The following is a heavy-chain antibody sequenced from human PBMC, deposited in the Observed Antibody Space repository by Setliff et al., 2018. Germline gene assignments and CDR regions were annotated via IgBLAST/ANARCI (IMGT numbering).Heavy chain of an antibody. CDR2: VYYTGST. CDR1: GGSISSYY. Sequence: SETLSLTCTVSGGSISSYYWSWIRQPPGKGLEWIGYVYYTGSTNYNPSLKSRVTISVDTSKNQFSLKLRSVTAADTAVYYCARLSWNGLRYYGLDVWGQGTTVTVSS. CDR3: ARLSWNGLRYYGLDV. V-gene: IGHV4-59*01. J-gene: IGHJ6*02. D-gene: IGHD3-3*01.